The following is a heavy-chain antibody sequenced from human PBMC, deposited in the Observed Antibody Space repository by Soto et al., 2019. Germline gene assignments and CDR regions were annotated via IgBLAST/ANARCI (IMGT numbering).Heavy chain of an antibody. CDR2: IIPIFGTA. Sequence: SVKVSCKASGGTFSSYAISWVRQAPGQGLEWMGGIIPIFGTANYAQKFQGRVTITADESTSTAYMELSSLRSEDTAVYYCARVGKPYGGTLAGGYWGQGTLVTVSS. J-gene: IGHJ4*02. D-gene: IGHD4-17*01. CDR3: ARVGKPYGGTLAGGY. V-gene: IGHV1-69*13. CDR1: GGTFSSYA.